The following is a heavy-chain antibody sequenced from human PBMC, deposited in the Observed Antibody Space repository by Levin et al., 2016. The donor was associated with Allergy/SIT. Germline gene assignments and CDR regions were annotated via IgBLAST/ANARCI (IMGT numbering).Heavy chain of an antibody. CDR3: AKDPTATYYYGMDV. V-gene: IGHV1-3*01. J-gene: IGHJ6*02. CDR2: INGGNDNT. D-gene: IGHD5-18*01. Sequence: WVRQAPGQRLEWMGWINGGNDNTKYSQKFQGRVTISRDTSASSAYMELSSLRYEDTAVYYCAKDPTATYYYGMDVWGQGTTVTVSS.